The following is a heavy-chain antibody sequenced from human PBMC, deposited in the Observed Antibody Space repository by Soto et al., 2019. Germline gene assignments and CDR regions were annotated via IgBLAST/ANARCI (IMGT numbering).Heavy chain of an antibody. CDR1: GGSFSGYY. Sequence: SETLSLTCAVYGGSFSGYYWSWIRQPPGKGLEWIGEINHSGSTNYNPSLKSRVTISVDTSKNQFSLKLSSVTAADTAVYYCARGLYYDYVWGSYRKFDPWGQGALVTVSS. CDR2: INHSGST. D-gene: IGHD3-16*02. CDR3: ARGLYYDYVWGSYRKFDP. V-gene: IGHV4-34*01. J-gene: IGHJ5*02.